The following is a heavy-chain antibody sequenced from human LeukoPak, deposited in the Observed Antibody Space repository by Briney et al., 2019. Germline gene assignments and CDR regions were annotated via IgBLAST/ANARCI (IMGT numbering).Heavy chain of an antibody. J-gene: IGHJ2*01. CDR3: ARNRDWYWFFDL. CDR2: IYMNGIA. CDR1: GGSSRNDV. V-gene: IGHV4-4*07. D-gene: IGHD1-14*01. Sequence: SETLSLTCSVSGGSSRNDVWNWIRQPAGKGLEWIGRIYMNGIANYNPSLKSRATMSLDTSNNQFSLNLYSVTAADTAVYYCARNRDWYWFFDLWGRGTLVTVSS.